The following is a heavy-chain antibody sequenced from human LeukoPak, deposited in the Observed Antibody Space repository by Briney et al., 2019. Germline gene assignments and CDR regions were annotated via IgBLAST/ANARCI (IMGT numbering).Heavy chain of an antibody. CDR1: GFTFSSYS. V-gene: IGHV3-21*01. CDR2: ISSSSSYI. D-gene: IGHD6-19*01. CDR3: ARRQIAVAGAFDY. Sequence: KPGGSLRLSCAASGFTFSSYSINWVRQAPGKGLEWVSSISSSSSYIYYADSVKGRFTISRDNAKNSLYLQMNSLRAEDTAIYYCARRQIAVAGAFDYWGQGTLVTVSS. J-gene: IGHJ4*02.